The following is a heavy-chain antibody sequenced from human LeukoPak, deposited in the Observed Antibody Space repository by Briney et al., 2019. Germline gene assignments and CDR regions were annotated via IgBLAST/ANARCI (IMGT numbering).Heavy chain of an antibody. Sequence: ASVKVSCKASGYTFTGYYMHWVRQAPGQGLEWMGWINPNSGGTNYAQKLQGRVTMTTDTSTSTAYMELRSLRSDDTAVYYCARDTVTDYYYYYMDVWGKGTTVTVSS. CDR3: ARDTVTDYYYYYMDV. CDR1: GYTFTGYY. J-gene: IGHJ6*03. V-gene: IGHV1-2*02. CDR2: INPNSGGT. D-gene: IGHD4-17*01.